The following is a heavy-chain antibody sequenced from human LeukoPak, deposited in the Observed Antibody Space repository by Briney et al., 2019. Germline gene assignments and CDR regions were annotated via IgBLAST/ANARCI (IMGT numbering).Heavy chain of an antibody. D-gene: IGHD6-13*01. V-gene: IGHV3-30*14. J-gene: IGHJ2*01. CDR3: ARAAYSSTWYSRYFDL. Sequence: PGRSLRLSCAASGFTFSSYAMHWVRQAPGKGLEWVAATSYDGSNKYSADSVKGRFTISRENAKNSLYLQMNSLRAGDTAVYYCARAAYSSTWYSRYFDLWGRGTLVTVSS. CDR2: TSYDGSNK. CDR1: GFTFSSYA.